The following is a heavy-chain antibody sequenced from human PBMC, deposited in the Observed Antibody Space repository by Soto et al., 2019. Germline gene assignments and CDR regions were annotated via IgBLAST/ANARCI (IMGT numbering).Heavy chain of an antibody. CDR3: ARDFAGRGPFDP. CDR2: VYHTGTT. D-gene: IGHD3-3*01. Sequence: PSETLSLTCSVSNVSITSSYWNWIRQSPGKGLEWIGFVYHTGTTKYNPSLKGRVTMSIDTSRNEFSLRLTSVTTADTAFYFCARDFAGRGPFDPWGPGTQVTISS. V-gene: IGHV4-59*01. CDR1: NVSITSSY. J-gene: IGHJ5*01.